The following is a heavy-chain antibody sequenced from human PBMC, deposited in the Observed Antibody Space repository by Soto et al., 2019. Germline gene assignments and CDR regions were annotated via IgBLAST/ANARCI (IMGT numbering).Heavy chain of an antibody. CDR2: IYSGGST. D-gene: IGHD6-6*01. CDR3: ARDAYSSSSLPYY. V-gene: IGHV3-53*01. J-gene: IGHJ4*02. Sequence: GGSLRLSCAASGFTVSSNYMSWVRQAPGKGLEWVSVIYSGGSTYYADSVKGRFTISRDNSKNTLYLQMNSLRAEDTAVYYCARDAYSSSSLPYYWGQGTLVTVSS. CDR1: GFTVSSNY.